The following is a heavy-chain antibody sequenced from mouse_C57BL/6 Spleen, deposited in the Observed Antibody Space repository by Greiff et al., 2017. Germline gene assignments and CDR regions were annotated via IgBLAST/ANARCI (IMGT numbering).Heavy chain of an antibody. CDR1: GYTFTDYY. Sequence: EVQLQQSGPELVKPGASVKISCKASGYTFTDYYMNWVKQSHGKSLEWIGDINPNNGGTSYNQKFKGKATLTVDKSSSTAYMELRSLTSEDSAVYYCARERQLRLRGYAMDYWGQGTSVTVSS. CDR2: INPNNGGT. CDR3: ARERQLRLRGYAMDY. J-gene: IGHJ4*01. V-gene: IGHV1-26*01. D-gene: IGHD3-2*02.